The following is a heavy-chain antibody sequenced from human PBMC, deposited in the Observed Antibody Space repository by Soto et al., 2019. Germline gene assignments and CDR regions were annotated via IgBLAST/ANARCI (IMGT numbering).Heavy chain of an antibody. CDR2: ISYDGGNK. CDR3: ASPRYGGYDLYQGFAGAGVDS. J-gene: IGHJ4*02. V-gene: IGHV3-30-3*01. Sequence: QVQLVESGGGVVQPGRSLRLSCAASGFTFSTSAMHWVRQAPGKGLEWVAAISYDGGNKYYADSVRGRVTISRDNSKNTLYRKINTRGAEDTVVYFCASPRYGGYDLYQGFAGAGVDSGGQGPLVTVSS. CDR1: GFTFSTSA. D-gene: IGHD5-12*01.